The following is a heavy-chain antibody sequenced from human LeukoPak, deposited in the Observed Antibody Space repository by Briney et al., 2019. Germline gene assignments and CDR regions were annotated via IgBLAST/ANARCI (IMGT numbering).Heavy chain of an antibody. Sequence: GASVKVSCKVSGYTLTELSMHWVRQAPGKGLEWMGGFDPEDGETIYAQKFQGRVTMTEDTSTDTAYMELSSLRSEDTAVYYCATATKYYYDSSGPFDYWGQGTLVTVSS. CDR1: GYTLTELS. V-gene: IGHV1-24*01. D-gene: IGHD3-22*01. CDR3: ATATKYYYDSSGPFDY. J-gene: IGHJ4*02. CDR2: FDPEDGET.